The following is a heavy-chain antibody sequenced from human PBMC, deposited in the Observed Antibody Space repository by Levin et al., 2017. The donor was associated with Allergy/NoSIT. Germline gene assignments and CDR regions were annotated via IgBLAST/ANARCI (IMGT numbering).Heavy chain of an antibody. Sequence: GGSLRLSCAASGFSFSANSMSWVRQAPGKGLEWVSSISSSGSYIHYADSVKGRFTISRDNAKNSLYLQMNSLRAEDTAVYYCARDLSSSGIDAFDIWGQGTMVTVSS. V-gene: IGHV3-21*01. J-gene: IGHJ3*02. CDR1: GFSFSANS. D-gene: IGHD3-22*01. CDR2: ISSSGSYI. CDR3: ARDLSSSGIDAFDI.